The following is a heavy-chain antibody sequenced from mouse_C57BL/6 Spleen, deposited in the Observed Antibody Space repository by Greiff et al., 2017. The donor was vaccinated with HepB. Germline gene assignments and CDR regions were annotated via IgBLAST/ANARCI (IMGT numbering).Heavy chain of an antibody. J-gene: IGHJ4*01. CDR1: GYSFTDYN. CDR3: ARDYGSSLYYYAMDY. D-gene: IGHD1-1*01. CDR2: INPNYGTT. Sequence: LQESGPELVKPGASVKISCKASGYSFTDYNMNWVKQSNGKSLEWIGVINPNYGTTSYNQKFKGKATLTVDQSSSTAYMQLNSLTSEDSAVYYCARDYGSSLYYYAMDYWGQGTSVTVSS. V-gene: IGHV1-39*01.